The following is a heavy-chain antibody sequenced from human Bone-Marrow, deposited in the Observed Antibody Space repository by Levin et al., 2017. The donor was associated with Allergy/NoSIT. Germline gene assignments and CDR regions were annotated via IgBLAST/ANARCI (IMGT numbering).Heavy chain of an antibody. J-gene: IGHJ4*02. V-gene: IGHV3-15*01. D-gene: IGHD3-22*01. CDR2: IRSKNDGERT. CDR1: GFTFRNFW. Sequence: KAGGSLRLSCVASGFTFRNFWMIWVRQAPGKGLEWVGHIRSKNDGERTDYAAPVRGRFTISRDDSKTTLYLQMDSLKTEDTAVYYCSALMSYYDSSGLELWGQGTLVTVSS. CDR3: SALMSYYDSSGLEL.